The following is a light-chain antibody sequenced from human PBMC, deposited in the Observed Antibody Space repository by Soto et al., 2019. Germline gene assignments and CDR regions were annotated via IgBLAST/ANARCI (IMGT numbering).Light chain of an antibody. CDR2: STY. Sequence: QAVVTQEPSLTVSPGGTVTLTCASSTGAVTSDYYPNWLQQKPGQAPRSLIHSTYARHFWTPARFSGSLLGGKAALTVSDVQHYDEADYYCLLYHGAAQVFGGGTKLTVL. CDR3: LLYHGAAQV. J-gene: IGLJ3*02. V-gene: IGLV7-43*01. CDR1: TGAVTSDYY.